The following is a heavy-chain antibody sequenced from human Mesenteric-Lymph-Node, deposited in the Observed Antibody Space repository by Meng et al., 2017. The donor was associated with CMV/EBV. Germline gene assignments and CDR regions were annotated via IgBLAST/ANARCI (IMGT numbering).Heavy chain of an antibody. Sequence: GGSLRLSCAASGFTFSSYAMSWVRQAPGKGLEWVSVIYSGGSSTYYADSVKGRFTISRDNSKNTLYLQMNSLRAEDTAVYYCASSWGDEDIVVVPAAKPGDAFDIWGQGTMVTVSS. CDR2: IYSGGSST. V-gene: IGHV3-23*03. CDR3: ASSWGDEDIVVVPAAKPGDAFDI. J-gene: IGHJ3*02. D-gene: IGHD2-2*01. CDR1: GFTFSSYA.